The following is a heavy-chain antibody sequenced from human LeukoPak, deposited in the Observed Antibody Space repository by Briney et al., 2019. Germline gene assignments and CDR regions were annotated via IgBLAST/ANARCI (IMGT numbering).Heavy chain of an antibody. D-gene: IGHD3-22*01. J-gene: IGHJ4*02. CDR1: GFAFSSYSM. Sequence: GSLRLSCVASGFAFSSYSMNWVRQAPGKGLEWIGEIYHSGSTNYNPSLKSRVTISVDKSKNQFSLKLSSVTAADTAVYYCARDSSGYEFWGQGTLVTVSS. CDR3: ARDSSGYEF. CDR2: IYHSGST. V-gene: IGHV4-4*02.